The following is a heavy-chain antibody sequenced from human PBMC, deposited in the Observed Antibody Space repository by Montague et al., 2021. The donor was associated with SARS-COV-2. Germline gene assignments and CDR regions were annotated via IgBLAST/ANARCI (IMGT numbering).Heavy chain of an antibody. Sequence: SLRLSCAASGFTFRRYEMHWVRQPPGKGLQWVSYINTGGDTMFYADSVKGRSTTSRDDAKNSLFLQINSLRADDTGVYYCAAGGSINYWGQGTLVTVSP. CDR2: INTGGDTM. D-gene: IGHD3-10*01. CDR1: GFTFRRYE. J-gene: IGHJ4*02. V-gene: IGHV3-48*03. CDR3: AAGGSINY.